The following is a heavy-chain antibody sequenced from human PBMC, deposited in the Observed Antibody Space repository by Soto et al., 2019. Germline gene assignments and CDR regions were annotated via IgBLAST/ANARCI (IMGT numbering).Heavy chain of an antibody. CDR1: GFTFSSYG. D-gene: IGHD3-10*01. CDR2: IWYDGSNK. CDR3: ARDSGPDGFDP. V-gene: IGHV3-33*01. Sequence: QVQLVESGGGVVQPGRSPRLSCAASGFTFSSYGMHWVRQAPGKGLEWVAVIWYDGSNKYYADSVKGRFTISRDNSKNTLYLQMNSLRAEDTAVYYCARDSGPDGFDPWGQGTLVTVSS. J-gene: IGHJ5*02.